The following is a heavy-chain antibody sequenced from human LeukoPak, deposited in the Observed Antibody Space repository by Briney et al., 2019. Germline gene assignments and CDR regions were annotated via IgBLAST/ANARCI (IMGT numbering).Heavy chain of an antibody. D-gene: IGHD2-15*01. J-gene: IGHJ4*02. CDR3: ASVPNASGGYDY. Sequence: GGSLRLSCAASGFTFSSYSMNWVRQAPGKGLEWVSSISSSSSYIYYADSVKGRFTISRDNAKNSLYLQMNSLRAEDTAVYYCASVPNASGGYDYWGQGTLVTVSS. CDR1: GFTFSSYS. V-gene: IGHV3-21*01. CDR2: ISSSSSYI.